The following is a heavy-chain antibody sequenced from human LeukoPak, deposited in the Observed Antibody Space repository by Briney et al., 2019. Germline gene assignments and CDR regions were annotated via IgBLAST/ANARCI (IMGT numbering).Heavy chain of an antibody. Sequence: PGGSLRLSCAASGFTFSSYSMNWVRQAPGKGLEWVSAISGSGGSTYYADSVKGRFTISRDNSKNTLYLQMNSLRAEDTAVYYCAKYVGSYDFWSGYPAYFDYWGQGTLVTVSS. J-gene: IGHJ4*02. D-gene: IGHD3-3*01. CDR2: ISGSGGST. CDR3: AKYVGSYDFWSGYPAYFDY. V-gene: IGHV3-23*01. CDR1: GFTFSSYS.